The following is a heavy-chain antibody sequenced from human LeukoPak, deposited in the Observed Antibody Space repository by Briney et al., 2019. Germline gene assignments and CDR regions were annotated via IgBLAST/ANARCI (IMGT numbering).Heavy chain of an antibody. Sequence: SETLSLTCTISGDYIGRINYYWGWIRQPPGKGLEWIGNIYHSGSTYYNPSLKSRVTISVDTSKNQFSLKLSSVTAADTAVYYCAREYSSSSGYYYYYMDVWGKGTTVTVSS. CDR2: IYHSGST. J-gene: IGHJ6*03. CDR1: GDYIGRINYY. CDR3: AREYSSSSGYYYYYMDV. D-gene: IGHD6-6*01. V-gene: IGHV4-39*07.